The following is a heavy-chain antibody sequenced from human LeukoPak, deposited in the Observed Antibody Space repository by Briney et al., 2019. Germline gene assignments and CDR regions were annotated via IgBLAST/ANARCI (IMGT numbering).Heavy chain of an antibody. Sequence: GGSLRLSCAASGFTFSSYAMNWVRQAPWKGLEWVSGISNSGGSTYYADSVKGRFTISRDNSKNTLYLQMNSLRAEDTAVYYCAKETSSSFDYWGQGTLVTVSS. CDR3: AKETSSSFDY. V-gene: IGHV3-23*01. CDR2: ISNSGGST. CDR1: GFTFSSYA. J-gene: IGHJ4*02. D-gene: IGHD6-6*01.